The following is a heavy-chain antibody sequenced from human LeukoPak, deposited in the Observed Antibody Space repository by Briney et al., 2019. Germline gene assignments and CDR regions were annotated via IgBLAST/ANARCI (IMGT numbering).Heavy chain of an antibody. V-gene: IGHV1-2*02. Sequence: ASVKVSCKASGYTLNDYYMHWVRQAPGQGLEWMGWINPKSGDTSYAQKFQGRVTMTRDTSISTVYMELSRLRPDDTAIYYCARAGTPMVFDFWGQGTPVTVSS. CDR2: INPKSGDT. CDR1: GYTLNDYY. CDR3: ARAGTPMVFDF. J-gene: IGHJ5*01. D-gene: IGHD3-10*01.